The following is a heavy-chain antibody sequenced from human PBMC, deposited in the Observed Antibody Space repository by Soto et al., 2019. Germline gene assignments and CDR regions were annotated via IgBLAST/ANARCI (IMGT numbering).Heavy chain of an antibody. CDR1: GGTFMTSA. CDR3: ARDNDRPQLGGNYYYILDV. Sequence: QVQLVQSGAEVKKPGSSGKVSCKASGGTFMTSAISWVRQAPGQGLEWVGGIMPVFPRPKYAQNFQGIVTITADESTSTAYMELSSLRSDDTAVYCARDNDRPQLGGNYYYILDVWGQGTAVTVSS. D-gene: IGHD1-1*01. V-gene: IGHV1-69*12. CDR2: IMPVFPRP. J-gene: IGHJ6*02.